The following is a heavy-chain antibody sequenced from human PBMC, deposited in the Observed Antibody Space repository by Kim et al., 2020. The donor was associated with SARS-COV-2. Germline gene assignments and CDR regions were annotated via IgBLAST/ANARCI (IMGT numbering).Heavy chain of an antibody. CDR2: IYYSGST. D-gene: IGHD3-10*01. V-gene: IGHV4-59*01. J-gene: IGHJ6*02. Sequence: SETLSLTCTVSGGSISSYYWSWIRQPPGKGLEWIGYIYYSGSTNYNPSLKSRVTISVDTSKNQFSLKLSSVTAADTAVYYCARGWEGGGSGSYFLEYYYYGMDVWGQGTTVTVSS. CDR1: GGSISSYY. CDR3: ARGWEGGGSGSYFLEYYYYGMDV.